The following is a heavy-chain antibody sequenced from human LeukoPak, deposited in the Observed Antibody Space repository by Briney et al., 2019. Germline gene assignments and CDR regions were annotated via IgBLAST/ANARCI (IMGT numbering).Heavy chain of an antibody. J-gene: IGHJ6*04. CDR3: ATGRTGFRNMDV. Sequence: PGGSLRLSCAASGFNFNTNAMTWVRQTPGKGLEWVSGISVSGINTYYADSVKGRFTISRDNSDNTLFLQMNSLTVEHTAVYFCATGRTGFRNMDVWGTGTTVTVSS. D-gene: IGHD1-14*01. V-gene: IGHV3-23*01. CDR1: GFNFNTNA. CDR2: ISVSGINT.